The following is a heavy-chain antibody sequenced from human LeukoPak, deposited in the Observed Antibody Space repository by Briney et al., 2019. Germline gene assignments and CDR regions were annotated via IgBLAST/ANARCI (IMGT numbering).Heavy chain of an antibody. D-gene: IGHD1-26*01. Sequence: PGGSLRLSCAASGFTFSSYGMHWVRQAPGKGLEWVAVIWYDGSNKYYADSVKGRFTISRDNSKNTLYLQMNSLRAEDTALYYCAKAGSSLYYYGMDVWGQGTTATVSS. CDR2: IWYDGSNK. J-gene: IGHJ6*02. V-gene: IGHV3-30*02. CDR1: GFTFSSYG. CDR3: AKAGSSLYYYGMDV.